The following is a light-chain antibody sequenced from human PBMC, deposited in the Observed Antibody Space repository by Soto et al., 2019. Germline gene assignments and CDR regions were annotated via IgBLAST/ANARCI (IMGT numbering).Light chain of an antibody. CDR2: GAS. CDR1: QSLSSN. CDR3: QQYESWPLT. V-gene: IGKV3-15*01. Sequence: EILMTQSPATLSVSPGERATLSCRATQSLSSNLAWYQQKPGQAPRLLVYGASTRATGIPARFSGSESGTEFTLTISSLQSEDFAVYYCQQYESWPLTFGGGTKVEIK. J-gene: IGKJ4*01.